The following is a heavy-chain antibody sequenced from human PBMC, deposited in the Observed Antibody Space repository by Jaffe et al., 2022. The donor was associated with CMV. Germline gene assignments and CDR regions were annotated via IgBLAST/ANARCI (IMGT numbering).Heavy chain of an antibody. CDR1: GGSFSGYY. J-gene: IGHJ3*02. CDR3: ASTTGTTGAFDI. Sequence: QVQLQQWGAGLLKPSETLSLTCAVYGGSFSGYYWSWIRQPPGKGLEWIGEINHSGSTNYNPSLKSRVTISVDTSKNQFSLKLSSVTAADTAVYYCASTTGTTGAFDIWGQGTMVTVSS. CDR2: INHSGST. D-gene: IGHD1-1*01. V-gene: IGHV4-34*01.